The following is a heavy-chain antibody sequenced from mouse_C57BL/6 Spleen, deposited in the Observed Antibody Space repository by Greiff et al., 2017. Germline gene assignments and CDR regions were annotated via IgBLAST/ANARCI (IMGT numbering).Heavy chain of an antibody. J-gene: IGHJ3*01. CDR2: IYPGDGDT. D-gene: IGHD1-1*01. CDR1: GYAFSSSW. CDR3: ARSLNYYGSSSAWFAY. Sequence: QVQLKQSGPELVKPGASVKISCKASGYAFSSSWMNWVKQRPGKGLEWIGRIYPGDGDTNYNGKFKGKATLTADKSSSTAYMQLSSLTSEDSAVYFCARSLNYYGSSSAWFAYWGQGTLVTVSA. V-gene: IGHV1-82*01.